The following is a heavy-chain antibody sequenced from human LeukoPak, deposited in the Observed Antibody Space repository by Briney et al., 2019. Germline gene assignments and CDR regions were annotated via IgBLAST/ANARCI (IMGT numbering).Heavy chain of an antibody. CDR2: IYSGGNT. CDR1: GFTVSSNY. V-gene: IGHV3-53*01. CDR3: ARAVSSGYDPFDS. J-gene: IGHJ4*02. Sequence: PGGSLRLSCAASGFTVSSNYMSWVRQAPGKGLEWVSVIYSGGNTYYADSVKGRFTISRDNSKNTLYLQMNSLRAEDTAVYYCARAVSSGYDPFDSWGQGTLVTVSS. D-gene: IGHD3-22*01.